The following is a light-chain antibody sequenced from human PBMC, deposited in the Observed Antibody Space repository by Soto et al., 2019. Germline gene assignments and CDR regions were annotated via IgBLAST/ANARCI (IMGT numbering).Light chain of an antibody. CDR1: QTVSSN. J-gene: IGKJ2*01. Sequence: EVVMTQSPATLSVSPGESATLSCRASQTVSSNVAWYQQRPGQAPRLLIDGAFTRATGVPARFSGSRSGTEFTLTIISPQSEDFALYYCQQHNNWPYTFGQGTKLEI. CDR3: QQHNNWPYT. V-gene: IGKV3-15*01. CDR2: GAF.